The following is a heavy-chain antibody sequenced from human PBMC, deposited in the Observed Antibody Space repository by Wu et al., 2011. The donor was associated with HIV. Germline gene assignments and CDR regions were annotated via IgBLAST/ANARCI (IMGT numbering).Heavy chain of an antibody. CDR1: GYTFSTSG. D-gene: IGHD1-26*01. CDR3: ARDESGSSSXYGMDV. V-gene: IGHV1-18*01. J-gene: IGHJ6*02. Sequence: QVQLVQSGGEVKKPGASVKVSCKASGYTFSTSGVSWVRQAPGQGLEWMGWISTYSGNTKYAQRLQGRVTMTTDTPANTAYMELRSLRSDDTAVYYCARDESGSSSXYGMDVWGQGTTVTVSS. CDR2: ISTYSGNT.